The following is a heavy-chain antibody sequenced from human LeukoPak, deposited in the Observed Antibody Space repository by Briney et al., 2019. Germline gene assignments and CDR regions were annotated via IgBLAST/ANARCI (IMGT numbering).Heavy chain of an antibody. J-gene: IGHJ4*02. CDR1: GTSIITSY. CDR2: IDSSGHT. V-gene: IGHV4-4*09. CDR3: AKGFYDSRLNSNPFDF. Sequence: SETLPLTCTVSGTSIITSYWSWIRQFPGKGLEWIGFIDSSGHTDSNPSLSGRVTISIDTSKNQFSLRLTSVTAADTAVYYCAKGFYDSRLNSNPFDFWGRGTLVTVSS. D-gene: IGHD5/OR15-5a*01.